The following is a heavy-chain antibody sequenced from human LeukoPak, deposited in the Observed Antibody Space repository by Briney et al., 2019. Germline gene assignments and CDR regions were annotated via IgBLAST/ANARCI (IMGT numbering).Heavy chain of an antibody. CDR3: TTILMITFGGVIDNFDY. CDR2: IKSKTDGGTT. V-gene: IGHV3-15*07. CDR1: GFTFSSYW. D-gene: IGHD3-16*02. J-gene: IGHJ4*02. Sequence: ETGGSLRLSCAASGFTFSSYWMNWVRQAPGKGLEWVGRIKSKTDGGTTDYAAPVKGRFTISRDDSKNTLYLQMNSLKTEDTAAYYCTTILMITFGGVIDNFDYWGQGTLVTVSS.